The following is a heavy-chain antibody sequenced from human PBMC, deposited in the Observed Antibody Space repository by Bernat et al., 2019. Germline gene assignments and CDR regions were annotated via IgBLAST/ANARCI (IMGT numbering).Heavy chain of an antibody. CDR2: ISGSGGST. Sequence: EVQLLESGGGLVQPGGSLRLSCAASGFTFSSYAMSWVRQAPGKGLEWVSAISGSGGSTYYAESGKGRLTISGDIPRTRLYLQRTSRRAEDRAVYYCAKVRFGRYSSSWYPGLGAFDIGGKGTMFTVSS. CDR3: AKVRFGRYSSSWYPGLGAFDI. J-gene: IGHJ3*02. D-gene: IGHD6-13*01. V-gene: IGHV3-23*01. CDR1: GFTFSSYA.